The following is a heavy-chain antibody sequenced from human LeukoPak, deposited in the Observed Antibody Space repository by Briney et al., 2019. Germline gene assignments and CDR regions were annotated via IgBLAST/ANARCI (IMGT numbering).Heavy chain of an antibody. Sequence: SETLSLTCTVSGGSISSHYWSWIRQAPGKGLEWIGYIYYSGSTNYNPSHKSRVTISVDTSKNQFSLKLSSVTAADTAMYYCARLIGDIAVSGTSWFDPWGQGTLVTVSS. CDR1: GGSISSHY. J-gene: IGHJ5*02. CDR2: IYYSGST. D-gene: IGHD6-19*01. CDR3: ARLIGDIAVSGTSWFDP. V-gene: IGHV4-59*11.